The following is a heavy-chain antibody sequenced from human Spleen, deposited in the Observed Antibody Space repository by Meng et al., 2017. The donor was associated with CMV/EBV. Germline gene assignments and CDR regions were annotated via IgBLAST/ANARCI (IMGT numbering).Heavy chain of an antibody. D-gene: IGHD7-27*01. Sequence: ASVKVSCKASGYTFTAHYFHWVRQAPGQGLEWMGWIHPHRGDTNYAQQFQGRVILTRDTSINTGYMELTRLTSDDTAVYYCARDNNWGPDYWGQGTLVTSPQ. V-gene: IGHV1-2*02. CDR1: GYTFTAHY. CDR3: ARDNNWGPDY. CDR2: IHPHRGDT. J-gene: IGHJ4*02.